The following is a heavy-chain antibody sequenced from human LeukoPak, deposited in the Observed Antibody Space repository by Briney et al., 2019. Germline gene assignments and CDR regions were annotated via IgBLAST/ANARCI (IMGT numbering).Heavy chain of an antibody. D-gene: IGHD6-13*01. CDR3: ARARGSNWYGDCFDP. V-gene: IGHV1-46*01. Sequence: ASVKVSCKASGYTFTGYYMHWVRQAPGQGLEWMGLINPSGGYTSYAQRFQGRVTMTRDTSTSTVYMELSSLRSEDTAVYYCARARGSNWYGDCFDPWGQGNPGHRLL. J-gene: IGHJ5*02. CDR2: INPSGGYT. CDR1: GYTFTGYY.